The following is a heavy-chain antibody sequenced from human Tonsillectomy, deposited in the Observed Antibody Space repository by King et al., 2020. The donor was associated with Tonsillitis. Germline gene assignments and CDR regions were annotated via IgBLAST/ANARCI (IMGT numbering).Heavy chain of an antibody. CDR3: ARVGAYGSGSYLVY. J-gene: IGHJ4*02. D-gene: IGHD3-10*01. Sequence: QLVQSGAEVKKPGASVKVSCKASGYTFTGYYIHRVRQAPGQGLEWMGWINTNNGGTNYAQSFQGRVTMTRDTSISTAYMDLSRLRSDDTAVDYCARVGAYGSGSYLVYWGQGTLVTVSS. CDR2: INTNNGGT. V-gene: IGHV1-2*02. CDR1: GYTFTGYY.